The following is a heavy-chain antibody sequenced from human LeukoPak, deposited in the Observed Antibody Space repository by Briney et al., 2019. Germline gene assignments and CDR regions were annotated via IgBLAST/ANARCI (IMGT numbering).Heavy chain of an antibody. CDR3: AKDMPTRPFDY. CDR2: ISSSSSTI. J-gene: IGHJ4*02. V-gene: IGHV3-48*01. D-gene: IGHD2-2*01. Sequence: GGSLRLSCAASGFTFSSYSMNWVRQAPGKGLEWVSYISSSSSTIYYADSVKGRFTISRDNSKNTLYLQMNSLRAEDTAVYYCAKDMPTRPFDYWGQGTLVTVSS. CDR1: GFTFSSYS.